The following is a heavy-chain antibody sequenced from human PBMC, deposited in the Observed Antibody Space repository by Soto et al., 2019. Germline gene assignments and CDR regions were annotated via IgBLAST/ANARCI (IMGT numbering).Heavy chain of an antibody. J-gene: IGHJ6*02. CDR3: AKDTIGDPRYWYYGMDV. Sequence: GGSLRLSXAASGFTFDDYAMHWVRQAPGKGLEWVSLISWDGGSTYYADSVKGRFTISRDNSKNSLYLQMNSLRAEDTALYYCAKDTIGDPRYWYYGMDVWGQGTTVTVSS. V-gene: IGHV3-43D*04. CDR1: GFTFDDYA. CDR2: ISWDGGST.